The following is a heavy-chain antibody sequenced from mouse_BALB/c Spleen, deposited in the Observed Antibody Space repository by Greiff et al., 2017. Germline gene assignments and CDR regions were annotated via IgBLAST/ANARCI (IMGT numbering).Heavy chain of an antibody. D-gene: IGHD2-10*02. V-gene: IGHV14-3*02. J-gene: IGHJ3*01. CDR1: GFNIKDTY. CDR2: IDPANGNT. Sequence: EVQLQESGAELVKPGASVKLSCTASGFNIKDTYMHWVKQRPEQGLEWIGRIDPANGNTKYDPKFQGKATITADTSSNTAYLQLSSLTSEDTAVYYCAREYGNYPWFAYWGQGTLVTVSA. CDR3: AREYGNYPWFAY.